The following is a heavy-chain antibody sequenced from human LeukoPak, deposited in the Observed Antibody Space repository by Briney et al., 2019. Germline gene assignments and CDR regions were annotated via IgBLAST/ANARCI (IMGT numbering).Heavy chain of an antibody. CDR2: ISGSGGST. V-gene: IGHV3-23*01. Sequence: GGSLRLSCAASGFTFSIYGMSWVRQAPGKGLGWVSSISGSGGSTYYADSVKGRFTISRENAKNSLYLQMNSLRAGDTAVYYCAREMNWFDPWGQGTLVTVSS. CDR1: GFTFSIYG. J-gene: IGHJ5*02. CDR3: AREMNWFDP.